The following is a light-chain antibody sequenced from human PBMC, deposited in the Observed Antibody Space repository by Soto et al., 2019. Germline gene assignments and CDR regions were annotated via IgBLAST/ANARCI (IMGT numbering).Light chain of an antibody. CDR2: GVI. Sequence: QSVLTQPASVSGSPGQAITVSCSGTSSDIGAHNFVSWYQQHPGKAPKLIIYGVINRPSGVSDRFSGSKSGNTASLTISGLQSEDEADYYCNSYTTSNTFVFGSGTKVTVL. V-gene: IGLV2-14*03. J-gene: IGLJ1*01. CDR3: NSYTTSNTFV. CDR1: SSDIGAHNF.